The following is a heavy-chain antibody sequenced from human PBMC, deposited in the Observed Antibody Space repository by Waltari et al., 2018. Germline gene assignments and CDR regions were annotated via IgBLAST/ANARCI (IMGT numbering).Heavy chain of an antibody. J-gene: IGHJ6*03. Sequence: EVQLVESGGGSVQPGGSLRLSCAASGFTFSSYAMSWDRQAPGTGLEGVSAISGSGGSTYYADSVKGRFTISRDNSKNTLYLQMNSLRAEDTAVYYCAKTSGGDYYYYYYMDVWGKGTTVTVSS. V-gene: IGHV3-23*04. CDR2: ISGSGGST. D-gene: IGHD3-10*01. CDR1: GFTFSSYA. CDR3: AKTSGGDYYYYYYMDV.